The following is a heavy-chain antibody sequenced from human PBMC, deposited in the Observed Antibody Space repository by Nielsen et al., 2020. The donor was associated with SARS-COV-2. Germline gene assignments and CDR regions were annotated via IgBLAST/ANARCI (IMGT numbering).Heavy chain of an antibody. J-gene: IGHJ4*02. Sequence: GGSLRLSCAASGFTFSSYGMHWVRQAPGKGLEWVAVISYDGSNKYYADSVKGRFTISRDNSKNTLYLQMNSLRAEDTAVYYCAKGWRRWELLIGFDYWGQGTLVTVSS. CDR2: ISYDGSNK. V-gene: IGHV3-30*18. CDR3: AKGWRRWELLIGFDY. D-gene: IGHD1-26*01. CDR1: GFTFSSYG.